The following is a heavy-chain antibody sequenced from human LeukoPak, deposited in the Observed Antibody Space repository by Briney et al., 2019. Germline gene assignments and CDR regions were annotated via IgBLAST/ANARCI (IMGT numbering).Heavy chain of an antibody. J-gene: IGHJ3*02. Sequence: SETLSLTCTVSGGSISSSSYYWGWIRQPPGKGLEWIGSIYYSGSTYYNPSLKSRVTISVDTSKNQFSLKLRSVTAADTAVYYCARHRRDVLLWFGELGGAFDIWGQGTMVTVSS. CDR2: IYYSGST. CDR1: GGSISSSSYY. V-gene: IGHV4-39*01. D-gene: IGHD3-10*01. CDR3: ARHRRDVLLWFGELGGAFDI.